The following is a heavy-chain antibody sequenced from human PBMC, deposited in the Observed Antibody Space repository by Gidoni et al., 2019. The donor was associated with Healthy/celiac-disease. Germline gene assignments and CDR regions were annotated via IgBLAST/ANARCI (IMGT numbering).Heavy chain of an antibody. J-gene: IGHJ4*02. CDR3: ARDNDYVWGSYRYTNPDY. CDR1: GFTFSRYA. V-gene: IGHV3-30-3*01. D-gene: IGHD3-16*02. CDR2: ISYDGSNK. Sequence: QVQLVESGGGVVQPGRSLRLSCAASGFTFSRYAMHWVRQAPGKGLEWVAVISYDGSNKYYADSVKGRFTISRDNSKNTLYLQMNSLRAEDTAVYYRARDNDYVWGSYRYTNPDYWGQGTLVTVSS.